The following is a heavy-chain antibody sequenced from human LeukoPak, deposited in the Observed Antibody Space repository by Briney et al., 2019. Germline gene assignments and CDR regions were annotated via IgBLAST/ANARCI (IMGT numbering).Heavy chain of an antibody. V-gene: IGHV3-9*01. CDR1: GFTFDDYA. Sequence: GGSLRLSCAASGFTFDDYAMHWVRQAPGKGLEWVSGISWNSGTIDYADSVKGRFTISRDNAKNSLYLQMNSLRTDDTARYFCAREEEGELPDYWGQGTLVTVSS. CDR2: ISWNSGTI. D-gene: IGHD1-26*01. J-gene: IGHJ4*02. CDR3: AREEEGELPDY.